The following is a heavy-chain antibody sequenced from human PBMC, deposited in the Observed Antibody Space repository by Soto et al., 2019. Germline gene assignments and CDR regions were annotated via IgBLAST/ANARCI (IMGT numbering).Heavy chain of an antibody. D-gene: IGHD2-15*01. Sequence: SETLSLTCTVSGGSISSGGYYWSWIRQHPGKGLEWIGYIYYSGSTYYNPSLKSRVTISVDTSKNQFSLKLSSVTAADTAVYYCARAWPLGYCSGGSCYPFAYWGQGTLVTVSS. J-gene: IGHJ4*02. CDR3: ARAWPLGYCSGGSCYPFAY. V-gene: IGHV4-31*03. CDR2: IYYSGST. CDR1: GGSISSGGYY.